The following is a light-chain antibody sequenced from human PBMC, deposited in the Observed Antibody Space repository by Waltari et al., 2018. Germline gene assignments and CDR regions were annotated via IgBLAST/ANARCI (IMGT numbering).Light chain of an antibody. CDR1: QGISSA. Sequence: AVQLTQSPSSLSASVGDRVTITCRASQGISSALAWYQQKPGKPPSLLIYGASTLETGVPSRFSGSGSGTDFTLTITSLQPEDIATYYCQQYDNLPLTFGGGTKVGVK. CDR2: GAS. J-gene: IGKJ4*01. V-gene: IGKV1D-13*01. CDR3: QQYDNLPLT.